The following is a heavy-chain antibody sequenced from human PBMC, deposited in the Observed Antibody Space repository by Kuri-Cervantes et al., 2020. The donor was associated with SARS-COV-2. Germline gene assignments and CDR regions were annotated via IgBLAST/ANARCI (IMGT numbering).Heavy chain of an antibody. CDR1: GYTFTSYD. CDR3: ALGYWGSGYPRNYYHMDV. V-gene: IGHV1-8*03. Sequence: ASVKVSCKASGYTFTSYDINWVRQATGQGLEWMGWMNPNSGNTGYAQKFQGRVTITRNTSISTAYMELSSLRSEDTAVYYCALGYWGSGYPRNYYHMDVWGKGTTVTVSS. CDR2: MNPNSGNT. D-gene: IGHD3-22*01. J-gene: IGHJ6*03.